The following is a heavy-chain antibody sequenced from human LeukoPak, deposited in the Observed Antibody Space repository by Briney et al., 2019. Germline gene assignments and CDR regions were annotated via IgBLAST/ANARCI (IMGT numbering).Heavy chain of an antibody. V-gene: IGHV3-23*01. D-gene: IGHD1-26*01. CDR3: AKGGVGATLGIDY. J-gene: IGHJ4*02. Sequence: GGSLRLSCAASGFTFSSYAMSWVRQAPGKGLEWVSAISGSGGGTYYADSVKGRFTISRDNSKNTLYLQMNSLRAEDTAVYYCAKGGVGATLGIDYWGQGTLVTVSS. CDR1: GFTFSSYA. CDR2: ISGSGGGT.